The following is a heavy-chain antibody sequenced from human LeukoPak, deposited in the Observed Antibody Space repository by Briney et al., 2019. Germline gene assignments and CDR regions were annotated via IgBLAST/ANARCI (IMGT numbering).Heavy chain of an antibody. CDR2: IRSKAYGGTT. V-gene: IGHV3-49*04. D-gene: IGHD1-26*01. CDR3: TRRGSYFDS. Sequence: PGGSLRLSCTASGFTFRNYEMSWVRQAPGKGLEWVGFIRSKAYGGTTEYAASVNGRFSISRDDSETIAHLQMNSLKTEDTAVYYCTRRGSYFDSWGQGTLVTVSS. J-gene: IGHJ4*02. CDR1: GFTFRNYE.